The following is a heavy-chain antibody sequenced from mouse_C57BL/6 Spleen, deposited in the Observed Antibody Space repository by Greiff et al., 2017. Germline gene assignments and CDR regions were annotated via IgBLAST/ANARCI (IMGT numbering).Heavy chain of an antibody. V-gene: IGHV1-15*01. Sequence: VQLQQSGAELVRPGASVTLSCKASGYTFTDYEMHWVKQTPVHGLEWIGTIDPDTGGTAYNQKFKGKAILTADKSSSTAYMELRSLTSEDSAVYYCARRGGGYYVPYALDYWGQGTSVTVSS. J-gene: IGHJ4*01. D-gene: IGHD2-3*01. CDR3: ARRGGGYYVPYALDY. CDR1: GYTFTDYE. CDR2: IDPDTGGT.